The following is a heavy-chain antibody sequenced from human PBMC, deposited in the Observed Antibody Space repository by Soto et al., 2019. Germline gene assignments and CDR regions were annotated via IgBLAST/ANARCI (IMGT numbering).Heavy chain of an antibody. CDR1: GGTFSSYA. V-gene: IGHV1-18*01. Sequence: GASVKVSCKASGGTFSSYAISWVRQAPGQGLEWMGWISAYNGNTNYAQKLQGRVTMTTDTSTSTAYMELRSLRSDDTAVYYCAKESKYFGGGDCDRGWFDPWGQRTLVTVSS. D-gene: IGHD2-21*02. CDR2: ISAYNGNT. CDR3: AKESKYFGGGDCDRGWFDP. J-gene: IGHJ5*01.